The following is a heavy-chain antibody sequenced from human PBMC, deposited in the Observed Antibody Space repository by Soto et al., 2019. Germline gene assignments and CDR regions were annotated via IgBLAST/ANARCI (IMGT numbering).Heavy chain of an antibody. CDR1: GFTVSSNY. V-gene: IGHV3-53*01. CDR3: ARVVYGDCYPEYFQH. D-gene: IGHD2-21*02. Sequence: GGSLRLSCAASGFTVSSNYMSWVRQAPGKGLEWVSVIYSGGSTYYADSVKGRFTISSDNSKNTVYLQINSLRAEDTAVYDCARVVYGDCYPEYFQHWGQGTLVTVSS. CDR2: IYSGGST. J-gene: IGHJ1*01.